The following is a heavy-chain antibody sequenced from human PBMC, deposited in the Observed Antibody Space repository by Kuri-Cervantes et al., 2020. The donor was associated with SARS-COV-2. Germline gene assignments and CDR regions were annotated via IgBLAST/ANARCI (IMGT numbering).Heavy chain of an antibody. J-gene: IGHJ3*02. CDR3: ARDRGPQGYYYDSSGYSQNAFDI. Sequence: SVKVSCKASGGTFSSYAISWVRQAPGQGLEWMGRIIPIFGTANYAQKFQGRVTITADESTSTAYMELSSLRSEDTAVYYCARDRGPQGYYYDSSGYSQNAFDIWGQGTMVTVSS. D-gene: IGHD3-22*01. V-gene: IGHV1-69*13. CDR2: IIPIFGTA. CDR1: GGTFSSYA.